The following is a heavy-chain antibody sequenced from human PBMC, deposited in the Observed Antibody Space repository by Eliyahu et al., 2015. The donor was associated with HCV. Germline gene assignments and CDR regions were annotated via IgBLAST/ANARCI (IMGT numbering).Heavy chain of an antibody. V-gene: IGHV1-2*02. CDR3: ARDHRDCSSTSCYD. J-gene: IGHJ4*02. D-gene: IGHD2-2*01. Sequence: QVQLVQSGAEVKKPGASVKVSCKASGYTFIGYYYMHWVRQAPGQGLEWMGWINPNIGDTNYAQKFHGRVTMTRDTSTRTAYMELTRLTSDDTAVYYCARDHRDCSSTSCYDWGQGTLVTVSS. CDR2: INPNIGDT. CDR1: GYTFIGYY.